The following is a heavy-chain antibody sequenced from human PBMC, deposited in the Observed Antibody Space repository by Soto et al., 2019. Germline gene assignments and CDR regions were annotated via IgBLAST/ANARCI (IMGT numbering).Heavy chain of an antibody. D-gene: IGHD3-16*02. CDR1: GYTFTSYG. CDR3: ARARLGDMITFGGVIVIGMDV. J-gene: IGHJ6*02. V-gene: IGHV1-18*01. CDR2: ISAYNGNT. Sequence: ASVKVSCKASGYTFTSYGISWVRQAPGQGLEWMGWISAYNGNTNYAQKLQGRVTMTTDTSTSTAYMELRSLRSDDTAVYYCARARLGDMITFGGVIVIGMDVWGQGTTVTVSS.